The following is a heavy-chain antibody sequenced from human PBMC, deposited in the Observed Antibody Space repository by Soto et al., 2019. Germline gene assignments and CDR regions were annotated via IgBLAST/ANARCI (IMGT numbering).Heavy chain of an antibody. V-gene: IGHV4-39*02. CDR2: IYYSGST. D-gene: IGHD3-22*01. CDR3: AREREMGYDSSGSIEYFQH. CDR1: GGSISSSSYY. Sequence: QLQLQESGPGLVKPSETLSLTCTVSGGSISSSSYYWGWIRQPPGKGLEWIGSIYYSGSTYYNPSLKSRVTISVDTSKNQFSLKLSSVTAADTAVYYCAREREMGYDSSGSIEYFQHWGQGTLVTVSS. J-gene: IGHJ1*01.